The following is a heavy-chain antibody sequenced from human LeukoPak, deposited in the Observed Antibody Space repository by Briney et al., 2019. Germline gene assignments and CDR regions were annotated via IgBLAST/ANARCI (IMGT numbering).Heavy chain of an antibody. D-gene: IGHD4/OR15-4a*01. V-gene: IGHV3-23*01. J-gene: IGHJ3*01. CDR3: ARDANYQGNNIWFDAFDL. CDR2: ISGNVENT. Sequence: PGGCLRLSCAASGFIISSYAMSCVRQAPGEGLGWVSSISGNVENTYYADSVQGRFSISRNNSGNTLYLQMNSLRPEDTAVYYCARDANYQGNNIWFDAFDLWGLGTRVTVSS. CDR1: GFIISSYA.